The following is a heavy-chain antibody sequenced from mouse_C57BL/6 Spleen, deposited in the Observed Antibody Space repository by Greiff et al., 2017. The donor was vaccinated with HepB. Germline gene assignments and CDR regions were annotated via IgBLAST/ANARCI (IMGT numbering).Heavy chain of an antibody. Sequence: EVKLVESGGGLVKPGGSLKLSCAASGFTFSDYGMHWVRQAPEKGLEWVAYISSGSSTIYYADTVKGRFTISRDNAKNTLFRQMTSLRSEDTAMYYCARDDGYYVGYFDVWGTGTTVTVSS. D-gene: IGHD2-3*01. CDR1: GFTFSDYG. J-gene: IGHJ1*03. V-gene: IGHV5-17*01. CDR2: ISSGSSTI. CDR3: ARDDGYYVGYFDV.